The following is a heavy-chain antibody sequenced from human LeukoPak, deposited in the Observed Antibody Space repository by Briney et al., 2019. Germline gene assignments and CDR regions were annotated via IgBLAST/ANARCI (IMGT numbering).Heavy chain of an antibody. CDR1: GYTFTSYG. D-gene: IGHD5-12*01. CDR3: ARDPTPEWLRSIDAFDI. V-gene: IGHV1-18*01. J-gene: IGHJ3*02. Sequence: GSSVKVSCKASGYTFTSYGISWVRQAPGQGLEWMGWITAYNGNTNYEQKHQSRVTMTTDTSTSTAYMELRILRSDDAAVYYCARDPTPEWLRSIDAFDIWGQGTMVTVSS. CDR2: ITAYNGNT.